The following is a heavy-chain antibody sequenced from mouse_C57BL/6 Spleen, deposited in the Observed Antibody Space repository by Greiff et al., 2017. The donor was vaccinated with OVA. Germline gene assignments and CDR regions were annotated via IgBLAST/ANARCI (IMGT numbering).Heavy chain of an antibody. CDR1: GFTFSDYG. V-gene: IGHV5-17*01. CDR3: ARGDYDVAWFAY. Sequence: EVKLEESGGGLVKPGGSLKLSCAASGFTFSDYGMHWVRQAPEKGLEWVAYISSGSSTIYYADTVKGRFTISRDNAKNTLFLQMTSLRSEDTAMYYCARGDYDVAWFAYWGQGTLVTVSA. D-gene: IGHD2-4*01. CDR2: ISSGSSTI. J-gene: IGHJ3*01.